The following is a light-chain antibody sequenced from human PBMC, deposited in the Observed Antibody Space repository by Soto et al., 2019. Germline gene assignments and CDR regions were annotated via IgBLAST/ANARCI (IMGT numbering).Light chain of an antibody. CDR2: DAS. CDR3: QQRSNWPPT. Sequence: ETVMTQSPATLSASPVERVTLSCRASQSVSSKLAWYQQKPGQAPRLLIYDASTRAPGIPARFSGSGSATEFTLTISSLEPEDFAVYYCQQRSNWPPTFGQGTRLE. J-gene: IGKJ5*01. CDR1: QSVSSK. V-gene: IGKV3-15*01.